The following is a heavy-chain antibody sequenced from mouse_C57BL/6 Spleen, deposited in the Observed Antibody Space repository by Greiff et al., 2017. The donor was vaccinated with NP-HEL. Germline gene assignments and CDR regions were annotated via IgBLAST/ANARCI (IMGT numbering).Heavy chain of an antibody. CDR1: GYAFSSSW. CDR2: IYPGDGDT. J-gene: IGHJ1*03. CDR3: AREPTWYYDGSSYDFDV. D-gene: IGHD1-1*01. V-gene: IGHV1-82*01. Sequence: QVQLKQSGPELVKPGASVKISCKASGYAFSSSWMNWVKQRPGKGLEWIGRIYPGDGDTNYNGKFKGKATLTADKSSSTAYMQLSSLTSEDSAVYFCAREPTWYYDGSSYDFDVWGTGTTVTVSS.